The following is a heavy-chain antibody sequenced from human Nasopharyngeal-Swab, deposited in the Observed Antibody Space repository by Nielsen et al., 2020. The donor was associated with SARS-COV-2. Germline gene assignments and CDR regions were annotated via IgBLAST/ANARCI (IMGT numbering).Heavy chain of an antibody. Sequence: ARQAPGKGLEWDSSISSSSSYIYYADSVKGGFTISRDNAKNSLYLQMNSLRAEDTSVYYCARYHPGVFRYFDLWGRGTLVTVSS. J-gene: IGHJ2*01. CDR3: ARYHPGVFRYFDL. CDR2: ISSSSSYI. D-gene: IGHD3-10*02. V-gene: IGHV3-21*01.